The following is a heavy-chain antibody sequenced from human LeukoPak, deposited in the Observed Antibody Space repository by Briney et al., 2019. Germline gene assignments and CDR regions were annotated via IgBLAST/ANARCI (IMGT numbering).Heavy chain of an antibody. CDR2: LSGSGGST. V-gene: IGHV3-23*01. Sequence: PGGSLRLSCAASGFTFNSYGMSWVRQAPGKGLEWVSILSGSGGSTNYANSVKGRFTISRDNSKNTLYLQMNSLRAEDTAVYYCARDLRGHDYGDPYYYYGMDVWGQGTTVTVSS. J-gene: IGHJ6*02. CDR1: GFTFNSYG. D-gene: IGHD4-17*01. CDR3: ARDLRGHDYGDPYYYYGMDV.